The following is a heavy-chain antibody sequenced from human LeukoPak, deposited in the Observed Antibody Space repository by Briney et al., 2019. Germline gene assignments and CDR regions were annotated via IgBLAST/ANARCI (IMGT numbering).Heavy chain of an antibody. V-gene: IGHV1-46*01. CDR3: ARGWSSGYREYFQH. J-gene: IGHJ1*01. D-gene: IGHD3-22*01. CDR1: GYTFTSYD. CDR2: INPSGGST. Sequence: ASVKVSCKASGYTFTSYDINWVRQATGQGLEWMGIINPSGGSTSYAQKFQGRVTMTRDTSTSTVYMELSSLRSEDTAVYYCARGWSSGYREYFQHWGQGTLVTVSS.